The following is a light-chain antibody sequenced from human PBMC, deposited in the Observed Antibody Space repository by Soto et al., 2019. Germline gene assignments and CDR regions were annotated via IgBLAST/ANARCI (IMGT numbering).Light chain of an antibody. CDR3: CSYTGSNKVV. V-gene: IGLV2-14*01. J-gene: IGLJ2*01. CDR1: SSDVGGYNY. Sequence: QSALTQPASVSGSPGQSITISCTGTSSDVGGYNYVSWYQQHPGKAPKLMIYEVSNRPSGVSNRFSGSKSGNTASLTISGLQAEDEAYYYCCSYTGSNKVVFGGGTKLTVL. CDR2: EVS.